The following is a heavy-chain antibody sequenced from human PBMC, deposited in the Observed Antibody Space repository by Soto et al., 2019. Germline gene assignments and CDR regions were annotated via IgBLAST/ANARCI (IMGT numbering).Heavy chain of an antibody. CDR3: ARGPRHYYYGMDV. V-gene: IGHV3-30-3*01. CDR1: GFTFSSYA. Sequence: QVQLVESGGGVVQPGRSLRLSCAASGFTFSSYAMHWVRQAPGKGLEWVAVISYDGSNKYYADSVKGRFTISRDNSKNTLYLQMNSLRAEDTAVYYCARGPRHYYYGMDVWGQGTTVTVSS. J-gene: IGHJ6*02. CDR2: ISYDGSNK.